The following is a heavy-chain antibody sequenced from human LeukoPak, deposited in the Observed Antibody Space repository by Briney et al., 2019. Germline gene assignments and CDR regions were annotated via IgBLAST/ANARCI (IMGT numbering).Heavy chain of an antibody. J-gene: IGHJ4*02. V-gene: IGHV4-34*01. CDR3: ARRGVVPAAIGYFEY. D-gene: IGHD2-2*02. CDR1: GGSFSGYY. CDR2: INQSGST. Sequence: SSETLSLTCAVYGGSFSGYYWSWIRQPPGKGLEWIGEINQSGSTNYNPSLKSRVTISVDTSKNQISLKLTSVTAADTAVYYCARRGVVPAAIGYFEYWGQGTLVTVSS.